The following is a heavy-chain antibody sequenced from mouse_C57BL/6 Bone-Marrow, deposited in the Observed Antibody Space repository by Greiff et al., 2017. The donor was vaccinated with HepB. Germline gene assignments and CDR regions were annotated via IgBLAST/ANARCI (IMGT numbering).Heavy chain of an antibody. V-gene: IGHV1-55*01. J-gene: IGHJ3*01. CDR1: GYTFTSYW. Sequence: QVQLQQSGAELVKPGASVKMSCKASGYTFTSYWITWVKQRPGQGLEWIGDIYPGSGSTNYNEKFKSKATLTVDTSSSTAYMQLSSLASEDSAVYYCARVPLAYWGQGTLVTVSA. CDR3: ARVPLAY. CDR2: IYPGSGST.